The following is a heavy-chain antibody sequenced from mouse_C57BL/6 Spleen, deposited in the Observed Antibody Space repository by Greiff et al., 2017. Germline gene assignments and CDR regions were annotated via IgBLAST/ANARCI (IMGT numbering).Heavy chain of an antibody. Sequence: QVQLQQSGAELVKPGASVKLSCKASGYTFTSYWMHWVKQRPGQGLEWIGMIHPNSGSTNYNEKFKSKATLTEDKSSSTAYMQLSSLTSEDSAVYYCAREYYDFYAMDYWGQGTSVTVSS. J-gene: IGHJ4*01. D-gene: IGHD2-4*01. CDR2: IHPNSGST. CDR1: GYTFTSYW. CDR3: AREYYDFYAMDY. V-gene: IGHV1-64*01.